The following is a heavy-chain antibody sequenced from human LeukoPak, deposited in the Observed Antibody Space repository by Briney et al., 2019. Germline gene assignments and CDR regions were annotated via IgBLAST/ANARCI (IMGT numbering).Heavy chain of an antibody. V-gene: IGHV3-23*01. CDR3: ARGHHYYDSSGYSGNWFDP. J-gene: IGHJ5*02. CDR2: ISGSGGST. D-gene: IGHD3-22*01. Sequence: GGSLRLSCAASGFTFSSYAMSWVRQAPGKGLEWVSAISGSGGSTYYADSVKGRFTISRDNSKNTLYLQMNSLRAEDTAVYYCARGHHYYDSSGYSGNWFDPWGQGTLVTVSS. CDR1: GFTFSSYA.